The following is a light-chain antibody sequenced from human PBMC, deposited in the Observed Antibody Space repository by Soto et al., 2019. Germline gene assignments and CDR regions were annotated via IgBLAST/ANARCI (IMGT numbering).Light chain of an antibody. V-gene: IGKV3-15*01. CDR3: QQRSNWPST. CDR2: GAS. J-gene: IGKJ5*01. CDR1: QSVSSK. Sequence: EIEMTQSPPTLSVSPGERATLSCRASQSVSSKLAWYQQKPGQAPKLLIYGASTMATGIPARFSGSGSGTDFTLTISSLQPEDSAPYYCQQRSNWPSTFGQGTRLEIK.